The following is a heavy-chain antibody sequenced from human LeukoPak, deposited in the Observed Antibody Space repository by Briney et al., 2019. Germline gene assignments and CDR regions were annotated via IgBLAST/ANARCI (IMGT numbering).Heavy chain of an antibody. Sequence: GGSLRLSCAASGSTFKTYGMHWVRQAPGKGLEWVAGILYDGSNKYYADFVKGRFTISRDNSKNTLYLQVNSLRAEDTGVYFCARDSSYSGYDFDYWGQGILVTVSS. D-gene: IGHD5-12*01. J-gene: IGHJ4*02. V-gene: IGHV3-30*19. CDR3: ARDSSYSGYDFDY. CDR1: GSTFKTYG. CDR2: ILYDGSNK.